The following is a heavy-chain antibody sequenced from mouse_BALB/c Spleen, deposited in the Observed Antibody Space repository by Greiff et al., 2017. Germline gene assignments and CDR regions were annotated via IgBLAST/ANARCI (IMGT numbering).Heavy chain of an antibody. J-gene: IGHJ3*01. CDR1: GFTFSSYA. CDR3: ARGGDGYYGFAY. Sequence: EVKLVESGGGLVKPGGSLKLSCAASGFTFSSYAMSWVRQTPEKRLEWVASISSGGSTYYPDSVKGRFTISRDNARNILYLQMSSLRSEDTAMYYCARGGDGYYGFAYWGQGTLVTVSA. V-gene: IGHV5-6-5*01. CDR2: ISSGGST. D-gene: IGHD2-3*01.